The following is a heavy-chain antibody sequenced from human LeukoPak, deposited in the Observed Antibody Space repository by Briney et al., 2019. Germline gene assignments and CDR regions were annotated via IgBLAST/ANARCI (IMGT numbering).Heavy chain of an antibody. J-gene: IGHJ4*02. CDR1: GFTFSSST. Sequence: GGSLRLSCVASGFTFSSSTMNWVHQAPGKGLEWVSSISSSSSYIYYADSVKGRFTISRDNAKNSLYLQMNSLRVEDTATYYCAKVAHYYYGSESYYFFEHWGQGTPVTASS. CDR3: AKVAHYYYGSESYYFFEH. D-gene: IGHD3-10*01. V-gene: IGHV3-21*01. CDR2: ISSSSSYI.